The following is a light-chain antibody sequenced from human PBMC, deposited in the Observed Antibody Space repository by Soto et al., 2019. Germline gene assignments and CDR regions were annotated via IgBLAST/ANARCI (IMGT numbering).Light chain of an antibody. CDR3: SSSTRSNTPYV. Sequence: QSALTQPASVSGSPGQSITISCTGTSSDVGGYDYVSWYQQHPDKAPKLMIYEVSNRPSGVSSSFSGSKSGNTASLTISGRQAEDDADYYCSSSTRSNTPYVFGAGTKLTVL. V-gene: IGLV2-14*01. CDR2: EVS. J-gene: IGLJ1*01. CDR1: SSDVGGYDY.